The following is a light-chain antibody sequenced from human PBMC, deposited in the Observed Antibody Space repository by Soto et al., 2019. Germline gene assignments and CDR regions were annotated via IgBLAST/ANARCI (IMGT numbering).Light chain of an antibody. CDR2: AAS. Sequence: DIQMTQTPSSVSASVGDRVTITCQASQGISRSLTWHQQKPGKAPKLLIYAASSLQSGVPSRFSGSGSGTDFTLTISCLQSEDFATYYCQQYYSFPWTFGQGTKVDIK. CDR3: QQYYSFPWT. J-gene: IGKJ1*01. CDR1: QGISRS. V-gene: IGKV1-12*01.